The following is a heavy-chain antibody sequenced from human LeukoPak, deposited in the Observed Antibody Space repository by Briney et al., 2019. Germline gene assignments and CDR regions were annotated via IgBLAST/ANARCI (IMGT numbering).Heavy chain of an antibody. Sequence: SETLSLTCTVSGGSISSYYWSWIRQPPGKGLEWIGDIYYSGSTNYNPSLKSRVTISVDTSKNQFSLKLSSVTAADTAVYYCASGTGYSSSWGGYFDYWGQGTLVTVSS. CDR2: IYYSGST. V-gene: IGHV4-59*01. D-gene: IGHD6-13*01. J-gene: IGHJ4*02. CDR1: GGSISSYY. CDR3: ASGTGYSSSWGGYFDY.